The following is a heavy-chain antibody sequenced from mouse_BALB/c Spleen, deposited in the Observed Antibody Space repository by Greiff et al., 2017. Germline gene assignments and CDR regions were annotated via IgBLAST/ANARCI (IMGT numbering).Heavy chain of an antibody. CDR3: ARAYGNFAWFAY. J-gene: IGHJ3*01. CDR1: GYTFSSYW. CDR2: ILPGSGST. V-gene: IGHV1-9*01. Sequence: QVQLKQSGAELMKPGASVKISCKATGYTFSSYWIEWVKQRPGHGLEWIGEILPGSGSTNYNEKFKGKATFTADTSSNTAYMQLSSLTSEDSAVYYCARAYGNFAWFAYWGQGTLVTVS. D-gene: IGHD2-1*01.